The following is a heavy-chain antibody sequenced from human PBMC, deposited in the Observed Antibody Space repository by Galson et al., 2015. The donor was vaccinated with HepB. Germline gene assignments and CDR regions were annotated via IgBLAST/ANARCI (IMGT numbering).Heavy chain of an antibody. CDR1: GYSFTSYW. J-gene: IGHJ4*02. D-gene: IGHD5-18*01. Sequence: QSGAEVKKPGESLRISCEGSGYSFTSYWINWVRRMPGKGLELMGRIDPSDSYTKYSPSFQGHVTISADKSINTAYLQWSSLKASDTAMYYCARSPKYNYGQTLGYWGQGTLVTVSS. CDR2: IDPSDSYT. CDR3: ARSPKYNYGQTLGY. V-gene: IGHV5-10-1*01.